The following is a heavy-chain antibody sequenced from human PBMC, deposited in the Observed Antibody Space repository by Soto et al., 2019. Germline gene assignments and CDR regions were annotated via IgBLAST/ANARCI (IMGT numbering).Heavy chain of an antibody. CDR2: ISYDGSNK. CDR3: AKDRTPGGVMDV. CDR1: GFTFSSYG. J-gene: IGHJ6*02. D-gene: IGHD3-10*01. Sequence: VGSLRLSCAASGFTFSSYGMHWVRQAPGKGLEWVAVISYDGSNKYYADSVKGRFTISRDNSKNTLYLQMNSLRAEDTAVYYCAKDRTPGGVMDVWGQGTTVTVS. V-gene: IGHV3-30*18.